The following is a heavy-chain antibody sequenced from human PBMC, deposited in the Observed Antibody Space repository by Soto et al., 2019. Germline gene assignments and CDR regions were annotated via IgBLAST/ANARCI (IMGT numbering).Heavy chain of an antibody. CDR3: ARVPGGGYDYPDAFDI. CDR2: INHSGST. V-gene: IGHV4-34*01. Sequence: PSETLSLTCAVYGGSFSGYYWSWIRQPPGKGLEWIGEINHSGSTNYNPSLKSRVTISVDTSKNQFSLKLSSVTAADTAVYYCARVPGGGYDYPDAFDIWGQGTMVTVSS. J-gene: IGHJ3*02. D-gene: IGHD5-12*01. CDR1: GGSFSGYY.